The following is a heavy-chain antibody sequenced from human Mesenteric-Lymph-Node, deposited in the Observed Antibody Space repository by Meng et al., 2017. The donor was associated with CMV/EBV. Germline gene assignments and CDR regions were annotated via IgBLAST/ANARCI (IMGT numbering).Heavy chain of an antibody. J-gene: IGHJ6*02. CDR2: IFPDDSDT. CDR1: GYSFTNYW. D-gene: IGHD2-15*01. V-gene: IGHV5-51*01. Sequence: GESLKISCKGSGYSFTNYWIGWVRQMPGKGLELMGIIFPDDSDTKYSPSFQGQVTISVDKSINTAYLQWSTLKASDTAMYYCARHGLGGCFGGRCFTSFYYYGMDVWGQGTTVTVSS. CDR3: ARHGLGGCFGGRCFTSFYYYGMDV.